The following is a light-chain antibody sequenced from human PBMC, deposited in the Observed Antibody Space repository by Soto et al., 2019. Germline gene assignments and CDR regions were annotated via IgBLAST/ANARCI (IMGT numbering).Light chain of an antibody. CDR1: QSVRNY. CDR3: HHRGNGIT. J-gene: IGKJ5*01. CDR2: DAS. V-gene: IGKV3-11*01. Sequence: EIVLTQSPATLALSPVERATLSCRASQSVRNYLAWYQQKPGRAPRLLIYDASNRATGIPARFSGSGSGTDFTLTISRLEPEDFAVYYCHHRGNGITFGQGTRLEIK.